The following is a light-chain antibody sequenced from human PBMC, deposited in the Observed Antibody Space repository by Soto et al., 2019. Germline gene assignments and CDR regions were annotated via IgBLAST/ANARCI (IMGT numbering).Light chain of an antibody. CDR3: LLYLGGGIWV. J-gene: IGLJ3*02. V-gene: IGLV8-61*01. CDR2: TTN. Sequence: QTVVTQEPSFSVSPGGTVTLTCGLSSGSVSASYYPSWYQQTPGQAPRTLIYTTNTRSSGVPDRFSGSILGNKAALTITGAQADDDSYYYCLLYLGGGIWVFGGGTKLTVL. CDR1: SGSVSASYY.